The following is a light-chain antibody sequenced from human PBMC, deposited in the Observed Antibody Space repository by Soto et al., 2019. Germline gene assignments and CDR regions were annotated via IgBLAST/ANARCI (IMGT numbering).Light chain of an antibody. Sequence: EIVMTQSPATLSVSPGDRVTLSCRASQSVRSNSAWYQQKPGQAPRLLIYGASIRATGIPARFSGSGYGTEFTLTISSLPSEDFAVYYCHQYNSWPLAFGGGTKVEIK. V-gene: IGKV3-15*01. CDR2: GAS. CDR1: QSVRSN. CDR3: HQYNSWPLA. J-gene: IGKJ4*01.